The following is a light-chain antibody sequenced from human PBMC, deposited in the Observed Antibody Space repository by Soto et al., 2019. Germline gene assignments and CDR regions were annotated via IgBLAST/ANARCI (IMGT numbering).Light chain of an antibody. J-gene: IGLJ1*01. CDR2: DVS. V-gene: IGLV2-14*03. CDR1: SSGVGGYNY. CDR3: SSYTTSNTRQIV. Sequence: QSVLTQPASVSGSPGQSITISCTGTSSGVGGYNYVSWYQHHPGKAPKLMIYDVSNRPSGVSNRFSGSKSGNTASLTISGLQPEDEADYYCSSYTTSNTRQIVFGTGTKVPVL.